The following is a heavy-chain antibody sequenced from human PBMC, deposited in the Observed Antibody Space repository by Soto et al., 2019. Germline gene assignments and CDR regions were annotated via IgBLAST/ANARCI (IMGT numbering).Heavy chain of an antibody. D-gene: IGHD6-6*01. CDR1: GVSMSSSSYF. CDR2: VYYSGTT. Sequence: KTSETLSLTCNVSGVSMSSSSYFWGWIRQPPGKGLEWIGTVYYSGTTYDNPSLRSRVTISVDTSKNQISLKLKSVTAADTSIYYCARHLTMTPREARPWKFDYWGQGILVTVSS. J-gene: IGHJ4*02. V-gene: IGHV4-39*01. CDR3: ARHLTMTPREARPWKFDY.